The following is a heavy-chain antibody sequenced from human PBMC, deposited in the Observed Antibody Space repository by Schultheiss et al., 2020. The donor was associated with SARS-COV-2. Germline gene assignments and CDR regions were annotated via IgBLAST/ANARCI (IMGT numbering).Heavy chain of an antibody. J-gene: IGHJ4*02. Sequence: GSLRLSCAASGFTFSSYGMHWVRQAPGKGLEWVAVIWYDGSDKYYADSVKGRFTISRDNSKNTLYLQMNSLRAEDTAVYYCARDPVDGYNYGDYWGQGTLVTVSS. D-gene: IGHD5-24*01. CDR2: IWYDGSDK. CDR3: ARDPVDGYNYGDY. CDR1: GFTFSSYG. V-gene: IGHV3-33*01.